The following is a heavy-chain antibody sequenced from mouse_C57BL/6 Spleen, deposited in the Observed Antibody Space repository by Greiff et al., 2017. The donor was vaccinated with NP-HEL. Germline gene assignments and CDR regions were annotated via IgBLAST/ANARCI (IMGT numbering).Heavy chain of an antibody. CDR2: IDPANGNT. V-gene: IGHV14-3*01. D-gene: IGHD1-1*01. Sequence: EVQLQQSVAELVRPGASVKLSCTASGFNIKNTYMHWVKQRPEQGLEWIGRIDPANGNTKYAPKFQGKATITADTSSNTAYLQLSSLTSEDTAIYYCARGVGYYGSSYDYFDYWGQGTTLTVSS. J-gene: IGHJ2*01. CDR3: ARGVGYYGSSYDYFDY. CDR1: GFNIKNTY.